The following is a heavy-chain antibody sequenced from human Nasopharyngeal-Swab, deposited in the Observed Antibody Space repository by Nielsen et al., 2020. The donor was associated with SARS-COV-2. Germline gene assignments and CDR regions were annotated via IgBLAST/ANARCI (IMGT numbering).Heavy chain of an antibody. V-gene: IGHV3-73*01. CDR1: GFIFSGSA. CDR2: IGDKAHNYAT. J-gene: IGHJ4*02. CDR3: TTDFYFDY. Sequence: GESLKISCAASGFIFSGSAMHRAPPASGKGLEWVGRIGDKAHNYATTYGASMKGRFTISRDDSTNTAFLQMDSLKTEDTALYYCTTDFYFDYWGQGALVTVSS.